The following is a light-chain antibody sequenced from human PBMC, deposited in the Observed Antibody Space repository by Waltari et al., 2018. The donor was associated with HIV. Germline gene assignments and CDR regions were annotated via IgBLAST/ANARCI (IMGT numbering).Light chain of an antibody. CDR3: QQFSSFPLT. CDR2: DAS. J-gene: IGKJ4*01. CDR1: QDIRTS. V-gene: IGKV1-13*02. Sequence: AIQVTQSPSSLSASVGDRVIITCRTSQDIRTSLAWYQQRTGRAPQLLLSDASTLQSGVPSRFIGSGSGTTFTLNISRLHSEDFASYYCQQFSSFPLTFGGGTKIQIK.